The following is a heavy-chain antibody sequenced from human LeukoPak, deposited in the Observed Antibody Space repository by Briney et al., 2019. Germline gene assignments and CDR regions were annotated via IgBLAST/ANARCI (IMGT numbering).Heavy chain of an antibody. Sequence: PGGYVRLSCAASGCTFSCYAMSWVRQAPGKGLEWVSAISGSGGSTYYADSVKGRFTISRDNSKNTLYLQMNSLRAEDTAVYYCAKDLRPGTRQYYFDYWGQGTLVTVSS. D-gene: IGHD1-1*01. J-gene: IGHJ4*02. V-gene: IGHV3-23*01. CDR1: GCTFSCYA. CDR3: AKDLRPGTRQYYFDY. CDR2: ISGSGGST.